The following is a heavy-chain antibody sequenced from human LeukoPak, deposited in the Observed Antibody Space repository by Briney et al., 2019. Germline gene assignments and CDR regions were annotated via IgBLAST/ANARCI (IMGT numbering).Heavy chain of an antibody. CDR1: GGSISIYY. V-gene: IGHV4-4*07. Sequence: PSETLSLTCTVSGGSISIYYWSWIRQPAGKGLEWIGRIYTSGSTNYNPSLKSRVTMSVDTSKNQFSLKLSSVTAADTALYHCASSWFAVGGTETNWFDPWGQGTLVTVSS. CDR2: IYTSGST. D-gene: IGHD6-19*01. CDR3: ASSWFAVGGTETNWFDP. J-gene: IGHJ5*02.